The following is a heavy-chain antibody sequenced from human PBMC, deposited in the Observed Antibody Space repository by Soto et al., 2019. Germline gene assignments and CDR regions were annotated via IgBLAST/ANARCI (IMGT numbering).Heavy chain of an antibody. J-gene: IGHJ4*02. D-gene: IGHD3-16*01. CDR1: GDSVSRNSAA. CDR3: ARALPYYVSSDRYLDY. CDR2: TYYRSRWYN. V-gene: IGHV6-1*01. Sequence: SQTLSLTCAMSGDSVSRNSAAWNWIRQSPSRCLEWLGRTYYRSRWYNDYAGSVKSRITISPDTSKNQFSLHLNSVTPEATAVYYCARALPYYVSSDRYLDYWGQGALVTVSS.